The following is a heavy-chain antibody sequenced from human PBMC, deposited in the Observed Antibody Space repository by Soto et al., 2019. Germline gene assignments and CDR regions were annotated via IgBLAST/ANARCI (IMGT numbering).Heavy chain of an antibody. J-gene: IGHJ4*02. CDR3: GRVYGTYYDALTGLWGGHFDS. V-gene: IGHV1-46*03. CDR2: INPSGGST. Sequence: ASVEVSCKASGYTFTSYYMHWVRQAPGQGLELMGIINPSGGSTSYAQKLQGRVTMTRDTYTSTVYMELSSLISEDTAVFYCGRVYGTYYDALTGLWGGHFDSWGQGTQVTVSS. CDR1: GYTFTSYY. D-gene: IGHD3-9*01.